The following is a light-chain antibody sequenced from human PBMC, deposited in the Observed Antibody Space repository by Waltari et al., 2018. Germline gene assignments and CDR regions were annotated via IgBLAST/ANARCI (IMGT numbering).Light chain of an antibody. Sequence: EIVMTQSPAVLSVSPGQRATLSCRASETVTSHLAWYQQKPGQAPRLLIYDVSTRAAGIPARFSGSGSETEFTLTISRLEPEDFAVYYCQHYGRSAITFGQGTRLDIK. CDR1: ETVTSH. V-gene: IGKV3D-15*01. CDR3: QHYGRSAIT. CDR2: DVS. J-gene: IGKJ5*01.